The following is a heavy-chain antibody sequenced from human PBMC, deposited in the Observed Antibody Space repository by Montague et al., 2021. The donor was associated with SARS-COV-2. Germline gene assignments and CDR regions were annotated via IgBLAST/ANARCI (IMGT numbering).Heavy chain of an antibody. D-gene: IGHD3-22*01. CDR1: GGSFSDYY. Sequence: SETLSLTCAVYGGSFSDYYWSWIRQPPGKGLEWIGEINHRGTSKYNPSLKSRVSISLDTSKNQFSLYLSPVTAADTAVYYCARGRQHFNMIVVVMTGGEYYLDXWGQGTLVTVSS. V-gene: IGHV4-34*01. J-gene: IGHJ4*02. CDR3: ARGRQHFNMIVVVMTGGEYYLDX. CDR2: INHRGTS.